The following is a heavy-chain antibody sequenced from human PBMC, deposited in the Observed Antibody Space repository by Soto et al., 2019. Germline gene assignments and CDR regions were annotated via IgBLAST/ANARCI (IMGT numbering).Heavy chain of an antibody. J-gene: IGHJ3*02. CDR1: GFSLRTSGVG. CDR2: IYWDDDK. CDR3: AHRGGSSCWYDAFDI. D-gene: IGHD6-19*01. Sequence: QITLKESGPTLVKPTQTLTLTCTFSGFSLRTSGVGVGWIRQPPGKALEWLAIIYWDDDKHYSPSLKSRLTITKDTSKNQVVLTMTNMDPVDTATYYCAHRGGSSCWYDAFDIWGQGTMVTVSS. V-gene: IGHV2-5*02.